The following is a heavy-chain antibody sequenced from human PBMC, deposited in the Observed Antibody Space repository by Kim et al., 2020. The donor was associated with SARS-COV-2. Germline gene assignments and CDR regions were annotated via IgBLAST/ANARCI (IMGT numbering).Heavy chain of an antibody. CDR3: ARRRNYFDS. J-gene: IGHJ4*02. CDR2: FYFTGST. V-gene: IGHV4-39*01. CDR1: GDSISNRNYY. Sequence: ETLSLTCTVSGDSISNRNYYWVWIRQPPGQGLEWIASFYFTGSTYYKPSLRSRASISVDTSKNQFSLTLNSVTAADTAVYYCARRRNYFDSWGQGILVRVSS.